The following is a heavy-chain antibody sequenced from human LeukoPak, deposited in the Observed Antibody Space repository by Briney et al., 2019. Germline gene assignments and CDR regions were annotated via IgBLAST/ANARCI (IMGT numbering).Heavy chain of an antibody. CDR3: AKGHWLDY. CDR1: GFTFSTYA. J-gene: IGHJ4*02. Sequence: GGSLRLSCAASGFTFSTYAMTWVRQAPGKRLEWVSAISRSGGSTYYADSVKGRFTIPRDDSKNTLFLQMNSLRADDTAIYYCAKGHWLDYWGQGTLVTVSS. D-gene: IGHD1-1*01. V-gene: IGHV3-23*01. CDR2: ISRSGGST.